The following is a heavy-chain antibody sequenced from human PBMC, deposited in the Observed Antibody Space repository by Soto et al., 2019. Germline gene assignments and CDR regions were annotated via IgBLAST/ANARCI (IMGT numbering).Heavy chain of an antibody. V-gene: IGHV1-8*01. CDR2: MNPNSGNT. J-gene: IGHJ6*03. Sequence: ASVKVSCKDSGYTFTSYDIKWVRQATGQGLEWMGWMNPNSGNTGYAQKFQGRVTMTRNTSISTAYMELSSLRSEDTAVYYCATGSSYYYYMDVWGKGTTVTVSS. CDR1: GYTFTSYD. CDR3: ATGSSYYYYMDV.